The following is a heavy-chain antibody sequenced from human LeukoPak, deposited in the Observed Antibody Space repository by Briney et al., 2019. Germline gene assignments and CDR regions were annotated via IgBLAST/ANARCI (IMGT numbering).Heavy chain of an antibody. J-gene: IGHJ4*02. V-gene: IGHV3-30-3*01. CDR1: GFTFSSYA. Sequence: GGSLRLSCAASGFTFSSYAMSWVRQAPGKGLECVAVILYDGSNEHYTDSVRGRFTISRDNPKNTLWLQMNSLTADDTAVYYCARGEFSGLDYWGQGTLVTVSS. D-gene: IGHD2-15*01. CDR2: ILYDGSNE. CDR3: ARGEFSGLDY.